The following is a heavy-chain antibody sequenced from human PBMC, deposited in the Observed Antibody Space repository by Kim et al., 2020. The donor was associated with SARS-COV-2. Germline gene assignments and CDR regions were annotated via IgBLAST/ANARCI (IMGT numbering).Heavy chain of an antibody. CDR3: ARLDVVVGNWFDP. J-gene: IGHJ5*02. CDR1: GGSISSSSYY. CDR2: IYYSGST. Sequence: SETLSLTCTVSGGSISSSSYYWGWIRQPPGKGLEWIGSIYYSGSTYYNPSLKSRVTISVDTSKNQFSLKLSSVTAADTAVYYCARLDVVVGNWFDPWGQGTLVTVSS. D-gene: IGHD2-15*01. V-gene: IGHV4-39*01.